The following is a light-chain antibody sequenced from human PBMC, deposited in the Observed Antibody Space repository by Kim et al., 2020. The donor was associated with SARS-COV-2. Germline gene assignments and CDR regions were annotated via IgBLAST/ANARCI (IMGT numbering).Light chain of an antibody. Sequence: LSQGEIATLSCRASQSVSSYLAWYQQKPGQAPRLLFYDASNRATGIPDRFSGSGSGTDFTLTISSLEPEDFAVYYCQQRSNWPLTFGGGTKVDIK. J-gene: IGKJ4*01. CDR2: DAS. CDR3: QQRSNWPLT. V-gene: IGKV3-11*01. CDR1: QSVSSY.